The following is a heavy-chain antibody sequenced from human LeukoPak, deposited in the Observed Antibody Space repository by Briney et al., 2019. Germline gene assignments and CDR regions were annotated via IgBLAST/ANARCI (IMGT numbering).Heavy chain of an antibody. CDR1: RGSFSGYS. V-gene: IGHV4-34*01. J-gene: IGHJ4*02. D-gene: IGHD3-10*01. Sequence: TSETLSLTCAVYRGSFSGYSWSWIRQPPGKGLEWIGEINQSGGTNYNPSLKSRVTISVDTSKNQFSLKLSSVTAADTAVYYCARHGELGYYYGSGSFPHWGQGTLVTVSS. CDR2: INQSGGT. CDR3: ARHGELGYYYGSGSFPH.